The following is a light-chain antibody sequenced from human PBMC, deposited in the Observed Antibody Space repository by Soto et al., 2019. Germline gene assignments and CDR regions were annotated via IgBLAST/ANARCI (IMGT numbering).Light chain of an antibody. CDR3: QQYSIWRT. Sequence: EIVMTQSPVTLSLSPGERAALSCRASESVSTNLAWYQQKAGQAPRLLIYGASTRATGIPARFSGSGSGTEFTLTISSLQSEDFAVYYCQQYSIWRTFGQGIKV. J-gene: IGKJ1*01. CDR2: GAS. V-gene: IGKV3-15*01. CDR1: ESVSTN.